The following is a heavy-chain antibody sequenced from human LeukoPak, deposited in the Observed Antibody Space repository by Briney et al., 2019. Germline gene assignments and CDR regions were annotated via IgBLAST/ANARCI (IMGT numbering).Heavy chain of an antibody. CDR3: AKDRATSSGSYYGYFGY. CDR1: GFTFSSYS. Sequence: GGSLRLSCAASGFTFSSYSMNWVRQAPGKGLEWVSSISSSSSYIFYADSVKGRFTISRDNSKNTLYLQMNSLRAEDTALYYCAKDRATSSGSYYGYFGYWGQGTLVTVSS. D-gene: IGHD1-26*01. CDR2: ISSSSSYI. V-gene: IGHV3-21*04. J-gene: IGHJ4*02.